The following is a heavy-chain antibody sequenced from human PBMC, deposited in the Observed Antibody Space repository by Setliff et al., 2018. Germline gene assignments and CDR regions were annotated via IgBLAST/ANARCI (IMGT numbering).Heavy chain of an antibody. Sequence: SETLSLTCTVSGGSISSYYWSWIRQPAGKGLEWIGRIYTSGSTNYNPSHKSRVTMSVDTSKNQFSLKLSSVTAADTAVYYCARDRRGYSYGSLGYYYYYMDVWGKGTTVTVSS. CDR3: ARDRRGYSYGSLGYYYYYMDV. CDR2: IYTSGST. D-gene: IGHD5-18*01. CDR1: GGSISSYY. J-gene: IGHJ6*03. V-gene: IGHV4-4*07.